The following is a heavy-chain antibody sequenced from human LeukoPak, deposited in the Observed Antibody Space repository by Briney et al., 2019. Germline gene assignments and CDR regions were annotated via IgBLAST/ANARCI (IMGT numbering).Heavy chain of an antibody. Sequence: SETLSLTCTVSGGSIRSSYYYWGWIRQPPGKGLEWIGSIYDSGSTYYNPSLKSRVTISVDTSKNQFSLKLNSVTAADTAVYYCASRRGWELLDYWGQGTLVTVSS. CDR1: GGSIRSSYYY. D-gene: IGHD1-26*01. J-gene: IGHJ4*02. CDR2: IYDSGST. CDR3: ASRRGWELLDY. V-gene: IGHV4-39*01.